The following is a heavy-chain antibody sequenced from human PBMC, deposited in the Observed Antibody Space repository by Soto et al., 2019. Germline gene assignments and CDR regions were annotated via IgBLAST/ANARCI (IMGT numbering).Heavy chain of an antibody. CDR1: GGSFSGYY. D-gene: IGHD4-4*01. V-gene: IGHV4-34*01. CDR2: INHSGST. Sequence: AETLSLTCAVYGGSFSGYYWSWIRQHPGKGLEWIGEINHSGSTNYNPSLKSRVTISVDTSKNQFSLMLSSVTAADTAVYYCARGLTYSNYVLSHYYYYYMDVCGKGITVTVSS. CDR3: ARGLTYSNYVLSHYYYYYMDV. J-gene: IGHJ6*03.